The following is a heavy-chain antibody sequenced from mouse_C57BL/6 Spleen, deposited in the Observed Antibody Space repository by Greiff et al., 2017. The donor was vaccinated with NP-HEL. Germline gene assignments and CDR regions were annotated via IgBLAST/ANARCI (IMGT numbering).Heavy chain of an antibody. CDR1: GYTFTSYW. Sequence: VQLQQSGAELVKPGASVKLSCKASGYTFTSYWMHWVKQRPGQGLEWIGMIHPNSGSTNYNEKFKSKATLTVDKSSSTAYMQLSSLTSEDSAVYYWARSGTTVVATDFDVWGTGTTVTVSS. CDR3: ARSGTTVVATDFDV. D-gene: IGHD1-1*01. J-gene: IGHJ1*03. CDR2: IHPNSGST. V-gene: IGHV1-64*01.